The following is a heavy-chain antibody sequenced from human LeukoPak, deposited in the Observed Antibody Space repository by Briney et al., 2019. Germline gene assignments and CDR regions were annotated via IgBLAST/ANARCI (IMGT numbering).Heavy chain of an antibody. CDR2: LYGNMRT. D-gene: IGHD5-18*01. J-gene: IGHJ4*02. Sequence: SETLSLTCTVSGYSISSGYYWGWLRQPPGKGLEWIAYLYGNMRTKDNPSLKGRVTLSADTSKNQHSLRLSSVTAADTAVYYCATIKRGDVYGYFDFWGQGILVTVSS. V-gene: IGHV4-61*01. CDR1: GYSISSGYY. CDR3: ATIKRGDVYGYFDF.